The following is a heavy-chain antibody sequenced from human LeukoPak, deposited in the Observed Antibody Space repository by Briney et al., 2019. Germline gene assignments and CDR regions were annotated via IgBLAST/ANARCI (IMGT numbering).Heavy chain of an antibody. CDR2: IHHSGGT. CDR3: AQHGEFYFDI. CDR1: GGSFSGRH. J-gene: IGHJ2*01. V-gene: IGHV4-34*01. D-gene: IGHD4-17*01. Sequence: SETLSLTCAVFGGSFSGRHWSWVRQPPGKGLEWIGQIHHSGGTSYDSSLRSRVTMSVDTSKNQFSLKLSSVTAADTAVYYCAQHGEFYFDIWGRGTLVTVSS.